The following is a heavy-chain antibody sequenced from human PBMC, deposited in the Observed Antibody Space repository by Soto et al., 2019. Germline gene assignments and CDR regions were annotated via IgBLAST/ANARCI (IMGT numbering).Heavy chain of an antibody. D-gene: IGHD3-3*01. CDR1: GLNFDNFA. Sequence: GGSLRLSCVGTGLNFDNFAMHWVRQAPGKGLEWVSGITWNSRVLAYADSVKGRFTISRDNARNSLYLQMDSLRDEDTALYYCAKGRYDFWSPYYFDSWGQGTLVTVSS. CDR3: AKGRYDFWSPYYFDS. J-gene: IGHJ4*02. V-gene: IGHV3-9*01. CDR2: ITWNSRVL.